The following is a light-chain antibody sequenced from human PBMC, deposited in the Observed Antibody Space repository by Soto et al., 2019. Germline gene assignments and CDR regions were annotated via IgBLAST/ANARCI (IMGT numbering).Light chain of an antibody. CDR3: QQYDNLPLT. CDR2: DAS. J-gene: IGKJ4*01. Sequence: DIQMTQSPSTLSGSVGDRVTITCRASQTISSWLAWYQQKPGKAPKLLIYDASNLETGVPSRFSGSGSATHFTFSISSLQAEDIARYYCQQYDNLPLTFGGGTNVDIK. CDR1: QTISSW. V-gene: IGKV1-33*01.